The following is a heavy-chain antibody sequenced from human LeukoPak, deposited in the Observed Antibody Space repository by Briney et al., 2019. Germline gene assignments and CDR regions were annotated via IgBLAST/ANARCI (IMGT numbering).Heavy chain of an antibody. CDR1: GFTFSSYN. CDR2: ISSRSSYI. D-gene: IGHD3-3*01. V-gene: IGHV3-21*01. J-gene: IGHJ4*02. CDR3: ASGVNYFDY. Sequence: GGSLRLSCAASGFTFSSYNMQWARQAPGKGLEWVSSISSRSSYIFYADSVKGRFTISRDNAKKSLYLQMNSLRAEDTAVYYCASGVNYFDYWGQGTLVTVSS.